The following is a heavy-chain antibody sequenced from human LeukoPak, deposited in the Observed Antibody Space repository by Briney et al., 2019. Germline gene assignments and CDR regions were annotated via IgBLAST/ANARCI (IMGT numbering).Heavy chain of an antibody. CDR3: ARTSRVRGVIMYYFDY. CDR1: GGSISSYY. V-gene: IGHV4-59*01. D-gene: IGHD3-10*01. CDR2: IYYSGST. Sequence: ASETPSLTCTVSGGSISSYYWSWIRQPPGKGLEWIGYIYYSGSTNYNPSLKSRVTISVDTSKNQFSLKLSSVTAADTAVYYCARTSRVRGVIMYYFDYWGQGTLVTVSS. J-gene: IGHJ4*02.